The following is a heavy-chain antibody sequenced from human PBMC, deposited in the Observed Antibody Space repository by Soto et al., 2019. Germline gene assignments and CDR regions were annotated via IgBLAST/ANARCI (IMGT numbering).Heavy chain of an antibody. CDR1: GGSISSGGYS. D-gene: IGHD4-4*01. J-gene: IGHJ6*02. CDR3: ARGSYSNNSYYYYGMDV. CDR2: IYHSGST. V-gene: IGHV4-30-2*01. Sequence: SETLSLTCAVSGGSISSGGYSWSRIRQPPGKGLEWIGYIYHSGSTYYNPSLKSRVTISVDRSKNQFSLKLSSVTAADTAVYYCARGSYSNNSYYYYGMDVWGQGTTVTVSS.